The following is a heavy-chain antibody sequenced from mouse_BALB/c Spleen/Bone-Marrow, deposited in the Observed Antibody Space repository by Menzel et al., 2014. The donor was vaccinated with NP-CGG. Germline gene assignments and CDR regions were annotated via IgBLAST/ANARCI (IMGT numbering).Heavy chain of an antibody. J-gene: IGHJ4*01. D-gene: IGHD2-3*01. CDR3: ARHDGYYAMDY. V-gene: IGHV5-9-3*01. Sequence: EVQVVESGGGLVKPGGSLKLSCAASGFTFSSYAMSWVRQTPEKRPEWVATISSGGSYTYYPDSVKGRFTISRDNAKNTLYLQMSSLRSEDTAMYYCARHDGYYAMDYWGQGTSVTVSS. CDR1: GFTFSSYA. CDR2: ISSGGSYT.